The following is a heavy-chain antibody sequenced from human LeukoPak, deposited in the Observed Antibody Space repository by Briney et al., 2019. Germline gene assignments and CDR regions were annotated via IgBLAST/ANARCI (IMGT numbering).Heavy chain of an antibody. D-gene: IGHD3-10*01. Sequence: ASVKVSCKASGYTFTGYYMHWVRQAPGQGLEWMGWINPNSGGTNYAQKFQGRVTMTRDTSISTAYMELSRLRSDDTAVYYCARDRAETVWFGDLLGYNFDYWGQGTLVTVSS. CDR2: INPNSGGT. V-gene: IGHV1-2*02. CDR1: GYTFTGYY. CDR3: ARDRAETVWFGDLLGYNFDY. J-gene: IGHJ4*02.